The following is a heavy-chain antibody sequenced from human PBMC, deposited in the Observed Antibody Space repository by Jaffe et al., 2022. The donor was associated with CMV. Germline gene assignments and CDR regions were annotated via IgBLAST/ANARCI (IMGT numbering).Heavy chain of an antibody. CDR3: ARDTLGVSGGSYPSPFGMDV. V-gene: IGHV3-33*01. Sequence: QVQLVESGGGVVQPGRSLRLSCAASGFTFSSYGMHWVRQAPGKGLEWVAVIWYDGSNKYYADSVKGRFTISRDNSKNTLYLQMNSLRAEDTAVYYCARDTLGVSGGSYPSPFGMDVWGQGTTVTVSS. D-gene: IGHD2-15*01. J-gene: IGHJ6*02. CDR1: GFTFSSYG. CDR2: IWYDGSNK.